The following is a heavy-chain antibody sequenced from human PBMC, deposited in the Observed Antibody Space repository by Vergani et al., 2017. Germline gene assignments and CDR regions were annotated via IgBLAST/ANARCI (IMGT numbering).Heavy chain of an antibody. Sequence: QLHLQESGPGLVKPSETLSLTCTVSGASIRNYHWSWIRQSAGKGLEWIGLVYNSGSTNYNPSLKSRVTVSAGTSRSQFSLNLTSVTAADTAVYFCARGPTSSRGYFDFWGQGLLVTVSS. D-gene: IGHD6-13*01. J-gene: IGHJ4*02. V-gene: IGHV4-4*07. CDR3: ARGPTSSRGYFDF. CDR1: GASIRNYH. CDR2: VYNSGST.